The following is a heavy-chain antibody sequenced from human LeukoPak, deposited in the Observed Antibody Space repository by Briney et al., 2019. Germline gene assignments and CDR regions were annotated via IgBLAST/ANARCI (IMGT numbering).Heavy chain of an antibody. CDR2: INHSGST. D-gene: IGHD3-16*01. J-gene: IGHJ4*02. CDR3: ARVSGEQVSRPYYFDY. CDR1: GGSFSGNY. V-gene: IGHV4-34*01. Sequence: PSETLSLTCAVYGGSFSGNYWSWIRQPPGKGLEWIGEINHSGSTNYNPSLKSRVTISVDTSKNQFSLKLSSVTAADTAVYYCARVSGEQVSRPYYFDYWGQGTLVTVSS.